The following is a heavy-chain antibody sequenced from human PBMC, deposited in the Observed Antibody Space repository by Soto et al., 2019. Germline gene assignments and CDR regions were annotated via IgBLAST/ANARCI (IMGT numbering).Heavy chain of an antibody. CDR1: GFTFSSYG. Sequence: GGSLRLSCAASGFTFSSYGMHWVRQAPGKGLEWVAVISYDGSNKYYADSVKGRFTISRDNSKNTLYLQMNSLRAEDTAVYYCAKDLYRSYYYDSSGYITDWGQGTLVTVSS. J-gene: IGHJ4*02. CDR2: ISYDGSNK. CDR3: AKDLYRSYYYDSSGYITD. D-gene: IGHD3-22*01. V-gene: IGHV3-30*18.